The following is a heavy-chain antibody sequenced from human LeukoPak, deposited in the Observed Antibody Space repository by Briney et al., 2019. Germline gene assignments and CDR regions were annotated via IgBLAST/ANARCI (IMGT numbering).Heavy chain of an antibody. V-gene: IGHV4-59*01. CDR1: GGSISSYY. CDR2: IYYSGST. CDR3: AIVTSMVRGVIWWGGYFDY. Sequence: PSETLSLTCTVSGGSISSYYWSWIRQPPGKGLEWVGYIYYSGSTNYNPYLKSRVTISVDTSKNKFPLKLSSVTSADTAVYYCAIVTSMVRGVIWWGGYFDYWGQGTLVTVSS. D-gene: IGHD3-10*01. J-gene: IGHJ4*02.